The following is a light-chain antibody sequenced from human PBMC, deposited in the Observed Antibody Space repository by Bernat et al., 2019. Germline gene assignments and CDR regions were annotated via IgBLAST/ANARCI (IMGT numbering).Light chain of an antibody. J-gene: IGLJ2*01. Sequence: QSALTQPASVSGSPGQSITISCTGTSRDVGGYKYVSWYQQHPGKAPKLMIYDVSERPTGLSNRFSGSKSCNTASLTIFGRRAEDDTDYDCSSYTSSSTLVFCGGTTRTVL. CDR1: SRDVGGYKY. CDR2: DVS. CDR3: SSYTSSSTLV. V-gene: IGLV2-14*01.